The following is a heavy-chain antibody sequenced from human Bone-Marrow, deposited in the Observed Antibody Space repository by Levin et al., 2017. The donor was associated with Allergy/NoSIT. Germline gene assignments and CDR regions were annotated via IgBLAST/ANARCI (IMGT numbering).Heavy chain of an antibody. V-gene: IGHV1-69*13. D-gene: IGHD3-3*01. J-gene: IGHJ6*02. CDR3: ARGSGYYIAYYYYGMDV. CDR2: IIPIFGTA. Sequence: SVKVSCKASGGTFSSYAISWVRQAPGQGLEWMGGIIPIFGTANYAQKFQGRVTITADESTSTAYMELSSLRSEDTAVYYCARGSGYYIAYYYYGMDVWGQGTTVTVSS. CDR1: GGTFSSYA.